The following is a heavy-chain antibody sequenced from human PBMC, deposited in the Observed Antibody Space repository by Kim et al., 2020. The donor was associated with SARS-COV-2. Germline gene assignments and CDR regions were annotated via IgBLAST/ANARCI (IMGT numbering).Heavy chain of an antibody. D-gene: IGHD3-22*01. V-gene: IGHV1-2*02. J-gene: IGHJ3*02. Sequence: ASVKVSCRASGYTFTGYYMHCVRQAPGQGLEWMGWINPNSGGTNYAQNFQGRVTVTRDTSISTAYMELSRLRSDDTAVYYCARGGLYYYDSSGYYSDAFDIWGQGTMVTVSS. CDR3: ARGGLYYYDSSGYYSDAFDI. CDR2: INPNSGGT. CDR1: GYTFTGYY.